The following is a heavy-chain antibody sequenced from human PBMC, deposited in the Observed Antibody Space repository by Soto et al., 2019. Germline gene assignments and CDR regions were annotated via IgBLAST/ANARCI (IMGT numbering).Heavy chain of an antibody. CDR1: GYTFTDFY. D-gene: IGHD3-3*01. V-gene: IGHV1-2*04. CDR3: ARDRVRHYDFWSGYPRRDYYYGMDV. Sequence: VASVKVSCETSGYTFTDFYMHWVRQAPGQGLEWMGWINPNSGGTKYAQNFQGWVTMTRDTSISTAYMELSRLRSDDTAVYYCARDRVRHYDFWSGYPRRDYYYGMDVWGQGTTVTVSS. J-gene: IGHJ6*02. CDR2: INPNSGGT.